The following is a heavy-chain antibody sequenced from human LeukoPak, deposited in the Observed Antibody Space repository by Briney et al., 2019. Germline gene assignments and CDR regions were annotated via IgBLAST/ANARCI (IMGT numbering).Heavy chain of an antibody. V-gene: IGHV1-69*04. CDR1: GGTFSSYA. CDR2: IIPILGIA. J-gene: IGHJ3*02. Sequence: SVKVSCKASGGTFSSYAISWVRQAPGQGLEWMGRIIPILGIANYAQKFQGRVTITADKSTSTAYMELSSLRSEDTAVYYCAREKISVPEEPDYTYYDSSGYYYRTKASAFDIWGQGTMVTVPS. CDR3: AREKISVPEEPDYTYYDSSGYYYRTKASAFDI. D-gene: IGHD3-22*01.